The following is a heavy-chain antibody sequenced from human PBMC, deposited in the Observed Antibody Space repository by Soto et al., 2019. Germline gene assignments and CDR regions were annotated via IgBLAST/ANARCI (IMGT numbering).Heavy chain of an antibody. Sequence: QVQLQESGPGLVKPSQTLSLTCTVSGGSISSGGYYWSWIRQHPGKGLEWIGYIYYSGSTYYNPSLKSRVTISVDTSKNQSSLKLSSVTAADTAVYYCAREEALLWFGELSPNGMDVWGQGTTVTVSS. CDR1: GGSISSGGYY. CDR3: AREEALLWFGELSPNGMDV. J-gene: IGHJ6*02. V-gene: IGHV4-31*03. D-gene: IGHD3-10*01. CDR2: IYYSGST.